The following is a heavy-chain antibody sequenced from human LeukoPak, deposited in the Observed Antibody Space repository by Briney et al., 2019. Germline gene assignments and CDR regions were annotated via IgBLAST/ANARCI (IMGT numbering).Heavy chain of an antibody. D-gene: IGHD3-9*01. CDR1: GDSISNDDYF. V-gene: IGHV4-31*03. J-gene: IGHJ4*02. CDR3: ARVNPFDSTGFYFDS. CDR2: IYYSGSA. Sequence: SETPSLTCTVSGDSISNDDYFWSWIRQHPGKGLEWIGNIYYSGSAFYSPSLKSRVTISVDTSKNQFSLKLSSVTAADTAVYYCARVNPFDSTGFYFDSWGQGTLVTVSS.